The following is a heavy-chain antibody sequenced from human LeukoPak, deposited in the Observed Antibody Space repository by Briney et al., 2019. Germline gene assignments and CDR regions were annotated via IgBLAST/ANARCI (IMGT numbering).Heavy chain of an antibody. V-gene: IGHV3-21*04. CDR2: ISSSGSTI. CDR3: ASSWGSGNWFDP. CDR1: GFTFSSYA. J-gene: IGHJ5*02. Sequence: PGGSLRLSCAASGFTFSSYAMSWVRQAPGKGLEWVSAISSSGSTIYYADSVKGRFTISRDNAKNSLYLQMNSLRAEDTAVYYCASSWGSGNWFDPWGQGTLVTVSS. D-gene: IGHD6-13*01.